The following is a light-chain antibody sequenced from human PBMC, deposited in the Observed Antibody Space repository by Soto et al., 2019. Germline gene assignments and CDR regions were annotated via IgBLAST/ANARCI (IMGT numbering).Light chain of an antibody. Sequence: DIQMTQSPSTLSASVGDRVTITCRASQSISSWLAWYQQKPGKAPRLLIYKASDLESGVPSRFSGSGSGTDFTLTISSLQPDDFATYYCQQYNSYRTFGQGTKVDIK. J-gene: IGKJ1*01. V-gene: IGKV1-5*03. CDR2: KAS. CDR1: QSISSW. CDR3: QQYNSYRT.